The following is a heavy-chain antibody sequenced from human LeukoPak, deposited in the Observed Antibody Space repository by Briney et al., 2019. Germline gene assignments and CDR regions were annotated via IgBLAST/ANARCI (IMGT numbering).Heavy chain of an antibody. J-gene: IGHJ4*02. D-gene: IGHD6-19*01. CDR3: ARISPASSYSSGWYDDY. CDR2: IYYSGST. Sequence: PSETLSLTCTVSGGSISSYYWSWVRQPPGKGLEWIGYIYYSGSTNYHPSLKSRVTISVDTSKNQFSLKLSSVTAADTAVYYCARISPASSYSSGWYDDYWGQGTLVTVSS. V-gene: IGHV4-59*01. CDR1: GGSISSYY.